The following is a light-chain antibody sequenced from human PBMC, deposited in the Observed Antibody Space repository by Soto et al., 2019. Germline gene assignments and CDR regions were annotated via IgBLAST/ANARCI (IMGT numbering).Light chain of an antibody. CDR3: QAWDSSTGV. CDR1: KLGDKY. V-gene: IGLV3-1*01. Sequence: SYELTQPPSVSVSPGQTASITCSGDKLGDKYACWYQQKPGQSPVLVIYQDSKRPSGIPERFSGSNSGNTATLTISGPQAMDDADYYCQAWDSSTGVFGTGTKLTVL. CDR2: QDS. J-gene: IGLJ1*01.